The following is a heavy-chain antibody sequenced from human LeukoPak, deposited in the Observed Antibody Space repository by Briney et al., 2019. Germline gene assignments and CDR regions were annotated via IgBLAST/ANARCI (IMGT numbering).Heavy chain of an antibody. D-gene: IGHD3-22*01. CDR1: GYTFTGYY. CDR2: INPNSGGT. CDR3: ARGALITKLPGKEGY. V-gene: IGHV1-2*02. J-gene: IGHJ4*02. Sequence: ASVKVSCKASGYTFTGYYMHWVRQAPGQGLEWMGWINPNSGGTNYAQKFQGRVTMTRDTSISTAYMELSRLRSDDTAVYHCARGALITKLPGKEGYWGQGTLVTVSS.